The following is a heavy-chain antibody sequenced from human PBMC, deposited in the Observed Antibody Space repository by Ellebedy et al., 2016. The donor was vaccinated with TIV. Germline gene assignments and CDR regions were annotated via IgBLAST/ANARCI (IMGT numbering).Heavy chain of an antibody. Sequence: KVSXXGSGYSFTSYWIGWVRQMPGKGLEWMGIIYPGDSDTRYSPSFQGQVTISADKSISTAYLQWSSLKASDTAMYYCARAYGDTDFDYWGQGTLVTVSS. V-gene: IGHV5-51*01. CDR2: IYPGDSDT. J-gene: IGHJ4*02. D-gene: IGHD4-17*01. CDR3: ARAYGDTDFDY. CDR1: GYSFTSYW.